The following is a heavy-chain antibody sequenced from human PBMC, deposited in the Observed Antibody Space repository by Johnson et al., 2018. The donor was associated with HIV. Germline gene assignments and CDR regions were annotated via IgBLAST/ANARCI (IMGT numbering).Heavy chain of an antibody. CDR1: GFTFSDSY. Sequence: QVQLVESGGGWVKPGGSLSLSCAASGFTFSDSYMNWIRQAPGKGLEWVSYISGSDGAIWYADSVKGRFTVSRDNAKNSLYLQMNSLRVEDTAFYYCARDQGELRRTHAFDIWGQGTMVTVSS. D-gene: IGHD1-14*01. CDR3: ARDQGELRRTHAFDI. J-gene: IGHJ3*02. V-gene: IGHV3-11*04. CDR2: ISGSDGAI.